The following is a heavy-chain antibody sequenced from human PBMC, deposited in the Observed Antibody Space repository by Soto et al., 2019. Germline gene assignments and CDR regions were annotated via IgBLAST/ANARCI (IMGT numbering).Heavy chain of an antibody. V-gene: IGHV3-23*01. CDR3: AKDPDLGDYGGATRYFDL. J-gene: IGHJ2*01. CDR2: ISGSGGST. D-gene: IGHD4-17*01. Sequence: PGGSLRLSCAASGFTFSSYAMSWVRQAPGKGLEWVSAISGSGGSTYYADSVKGRFTISRDNSKNTLYLQMNSLRAEDTAVYYCAKDPDLGDYGGATRYFDLWGRGTLVTVSS. CDR1: GFTFSSYA.